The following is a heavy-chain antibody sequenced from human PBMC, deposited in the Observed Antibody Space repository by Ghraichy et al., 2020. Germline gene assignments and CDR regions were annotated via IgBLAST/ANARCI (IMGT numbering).Heavy chain of an antibody. J-gene: IGHJ4*02. CDR2: IFSTGGT. CDR3: ARSAATRRPFDY. V-gene: IGHV4-61*03. CDR1: SGSVSGGTYY. Sequence: SETLSLTCTPSSGSVSGGTYYWIWIRQSPGGRLVWIGNIFSTGGTNYNPSLESRVTISLDTTETHMSLTLTSVTAADTAVYFCARSAATRRPFDYWGQGTLVTVSS. D-gene: IGHD6-13*01.